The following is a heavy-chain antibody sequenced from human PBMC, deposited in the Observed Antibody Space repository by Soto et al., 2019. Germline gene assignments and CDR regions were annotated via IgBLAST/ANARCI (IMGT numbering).Heavy chain of an antibody. D-gene: IGHD2-2*01. J-gene: IGHJ6*02. V-gene: IGHV4-34*12. CDR3: ATTRVYHPNNFFYAMDI. Sequence: SETLSLTCSVYGGSLSESYLNWIRQSPTMGLEWIGDILQGGATNDNPSLESRVTISVDVSKNQFSLRLNSVTAADTAVYYCATTRVYHPNNFFYAMDIWGQGTTVTVSS. CDR1: GGSLSESY. CDR2: ILQGGAT.